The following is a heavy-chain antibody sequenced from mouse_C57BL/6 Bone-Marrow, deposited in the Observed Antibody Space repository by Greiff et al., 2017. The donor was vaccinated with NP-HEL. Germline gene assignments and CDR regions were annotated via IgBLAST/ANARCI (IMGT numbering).Heavy chain of an antibody. V-gene: IGHV1-52*01. D-gene: IGHD2-1*01. CDR1: GYTFTSYW. Sequence: VKLQQPGAELVRPGSSVTLSCKASGYTFTSYWMHWVKQRPIQGLEWIGNIDPSDSETHYNQKFKDKATLTVDKSSSTAYMQLSSLTAEDSAVYYCARGGGNHYFDYWGQGTTLTVSS. CDR3: ARGGGNHYFDY. CDR2: IDPSDSET. J-gene: IGHJ2*01.